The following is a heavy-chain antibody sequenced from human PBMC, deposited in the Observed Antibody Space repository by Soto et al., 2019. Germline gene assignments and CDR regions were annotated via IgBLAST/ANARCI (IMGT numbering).Heavy chain of an antibody. J-gene: IGHJ4*02. CDR1: GFSFSNYD. Sequence: EVQLLESGGGLVQPGGSLRLSCAASGFSFSNYDLSWVRQAPGKGLEWVSSFKTSGGRTYYADSVKGRFTISRDNSKNTLYLEMNSLRAEDTAVYYCVKDREYEALWDYFDYWGEGTLVTVSS. CDR3: VKDREYEALWDYFDY. D-gene: IGHD5-18*01. V-gene: IGHV3-23*01. CDR2: FKTSGGRT.